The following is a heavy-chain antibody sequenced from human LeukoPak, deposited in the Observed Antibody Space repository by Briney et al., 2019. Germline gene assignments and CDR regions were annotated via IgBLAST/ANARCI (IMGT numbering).Heavy chain of an antibody. Sequence: SETLSLTCTVSGGSISSGSYYWSWIRQPAGKGLEWIGRIYTSGSTNYNPSLKSRVTISVDTSKNQFSLKLSSVTAADTAVYYCARGSNWVRGVYYFDYWGQGTLVTVSS. D-gene: IGHD1-1*01. CDR2: IYTSGST. CDR1: GGSISSGSYY. CDR3: ARGSNWVRGVYYFDY. V-gene: IGHV4-61*02. J-gene: IGHJ4*02.